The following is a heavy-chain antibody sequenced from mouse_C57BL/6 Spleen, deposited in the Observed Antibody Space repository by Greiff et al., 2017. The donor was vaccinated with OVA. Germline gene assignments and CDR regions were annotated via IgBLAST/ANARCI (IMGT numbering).Heavy chain of an antibody. CDR3: ARDHSNYFDY. CDR2: ISDGGSYT. V-gene: IGHV5-4*01. CDR1: GFTFSSYA. J-gene: IGHJ2*01. Sequence: EVMLVESGGGLVKPGGSLKLSCAASGFTFSSYALSWVRQTPETRLEWVATISDGGSYTSYPDNVKGRFTISRDKAKNKLYLEMSHLKSEDTAMYYCARDHSNYFDYWGQGTTLTVSS. D-gene: IGHD2-5*01.